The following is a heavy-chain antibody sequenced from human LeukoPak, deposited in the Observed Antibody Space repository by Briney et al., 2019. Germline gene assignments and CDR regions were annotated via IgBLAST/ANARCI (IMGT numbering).Heavy chain of an antibody. CDR1: GFIFSDYY. CDR2: IKQDGTDK. Sequence: PGGSLRLSCAGSGFIFSDYYMAWVRQAPGKGLEWVANIKQDGTDKLYVDSVKGRFTLSRDNSKNTLYLQMDSLGVEDTAVYYCVRWGTGKILDSWGQGTLVTVSS. J-gene: IGHJ4*02. D-gene: IGHD3-16*01. V-gene: IGHV3-7*01. CDR3: VRWGTGKILDS.